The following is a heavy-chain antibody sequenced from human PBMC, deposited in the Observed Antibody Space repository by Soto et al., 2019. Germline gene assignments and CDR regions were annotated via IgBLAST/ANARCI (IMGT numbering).Heavy chain of an antibody. J-gene: IGHJ5*02. CDR2: ISSNGGST. V-gene: IGHV3-64*01. Sequence: GGSLILSSAASGFTFSGYAMHWVRQEPGKGLEYVSAISSNGGSTYYANSVKGRFTISRDNSKNTLYLQMGSLRAEDMAVYYCARTVGDYPNWFDPWGQGTLVTVSS. D-gene: IGHD4-17*01. CDR3: ARTVGDYPNWFDP. CDR1: GFTFSGYA.